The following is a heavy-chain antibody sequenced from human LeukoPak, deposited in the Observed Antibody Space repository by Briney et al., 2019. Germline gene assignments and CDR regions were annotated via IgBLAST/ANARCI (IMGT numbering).Heavy chain of an antibody. CDR1: GYTFTGCY. CDR3: ARDPTMITFGGVIGAHWFDP. V-gene: IGHV1-2*06. CDR2: INPNSGVT. D-gene: IGHD3-16*02. J-gene: IGHJ5*02. Sequence: GASVKVSCKASGYTFTGCYLHWVRQAPGQGLEWMGRINPNSGVTNYAQKFQGRVTMTRDTSISTVYMELSSLRSEDTAVYYCARDPTMITFGGVIGAHWFDPWGQGTLVTVSS.